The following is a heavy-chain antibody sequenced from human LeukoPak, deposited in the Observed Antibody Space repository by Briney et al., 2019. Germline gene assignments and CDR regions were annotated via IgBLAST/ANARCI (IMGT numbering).Heavy chain of an antibody. CDR2: ISSSSSYI. D-gene: IGHD4-23*01. CDR3: AREEPYPTTVDVY. J-gene: IGHJ4*02. V-gene: IGHV3-21*01. CDR1: GFTFSSYS. Sequence: GGSLRLSCAASGFTFSSYSMNWVRQAPGKGLEWVSSISSSSSYIYYADSVKGRFTISRDNAKNSLYLQMNSLRAEDTAVYYCAREEPYPTTVDVYWGQGTLVTVSS.